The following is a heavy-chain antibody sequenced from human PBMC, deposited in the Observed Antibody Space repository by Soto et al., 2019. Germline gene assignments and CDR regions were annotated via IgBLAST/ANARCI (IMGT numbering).Heavy chain of an antibody. CDR2: IATYNSNR. CDR3: ARVLRGVVNWFDP. V-gene: IGHV1-18*01. J-gene: IGHJ5*02. Sequence: HLVQSGPEVKKPGASITVSCKTSGDTFTNFSLSWVRQAPGQGLEWMGWIATYNSNRNYAQKFQGRLTLTTETSASTAYRELKSLGYADTAVNYFARVLRGVVNWFDPWGQGALGTVST. D-gene: IGHD3-10*01. CDR1: GDTFTNFS.